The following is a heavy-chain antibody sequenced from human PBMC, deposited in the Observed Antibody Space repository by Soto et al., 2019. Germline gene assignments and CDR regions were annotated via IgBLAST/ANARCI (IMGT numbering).Heavy chain of an antibody. Sequence: QVQLVQSGAEVKKPGASVKVSCKASGYTFTSYYMHWVRQAPGQGLEWMGIINPSGGRTSYAQKVQGRVTMNRDTYTITVYMERRSLRSEATAVYYCARDIFASGGLSSVRYYYYYGMDVWGQGTTVTVSS. J-gene: IGHJ6*02. CDR3: ARDIFASGGLSSVRYYYYYGMDV. CDR1: GYTFTSYY. D-gene: IGHD3-16*02. V-gene: IGHV1-46*01. CDR2: INPSGGRT.